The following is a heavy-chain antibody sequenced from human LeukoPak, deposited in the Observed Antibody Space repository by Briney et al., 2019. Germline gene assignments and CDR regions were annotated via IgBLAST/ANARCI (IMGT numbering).Heavy chain of an antibody. CDR1: GYTFTSYD. Sequence: ASVKVSCKASGYTFTSYDINWVRQGTGQGLEWAGWMNPNSGNTGYAQKFQGRVTMTRNTSISTAYMELSSLRSEDTAVYYCARGAYSSSAAYYYYYMDVWGKGTTVTVSS. CDR2: MNPNSGNT. V-gene: IGHV1-8*01. D-gene: IGHD6-6*01. CDR3: ARGAYSSSAAYYYYYMDV. J-gene: IGHJ6*03.